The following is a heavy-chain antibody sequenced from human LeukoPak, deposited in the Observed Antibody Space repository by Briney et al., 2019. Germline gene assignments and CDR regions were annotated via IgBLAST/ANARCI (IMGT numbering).Heavy chain of an antibody. CDR2: IYYSGST. V-gene: IGHV4-59*08. Sequence: PSETLSLTCTVSGGSISSYYWSWIRQPPGKGLEWIGYIYYSGSTNYNPSLKSRVTISVDTSKTQFSLKLSSVTAADTAVYYCARHRNFDWSPWGYFDYWGQGTPVTVSS. D-gene: IGHD3-9*01. CDR1: GGSISSYY. J-gene: IGHJ4*02. CDR3: ARHRNFDWSPWGYFDY.